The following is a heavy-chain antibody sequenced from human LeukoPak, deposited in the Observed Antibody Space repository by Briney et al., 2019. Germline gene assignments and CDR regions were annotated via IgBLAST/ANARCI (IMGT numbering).Heavy chain of an antibody. V-gene: IGHV3-33*01. CDR2: IWYDGSNK. Sequence: GRSLRLSCAASGFTFSSYGMHWVREAPGKGLEWVAVIWYDGSNKYYADSVKGRFTISRDNSKNTLYLQMNSLRAEDTAVYYCARVSWELDSGGAFDIWGQGTMVTVYS. CDR1: GFTFSSYG. CDR3: ARVSWELDSGGAFDI. D-gene: IGHD1-26*01. J-gene: IGHJ3*02.